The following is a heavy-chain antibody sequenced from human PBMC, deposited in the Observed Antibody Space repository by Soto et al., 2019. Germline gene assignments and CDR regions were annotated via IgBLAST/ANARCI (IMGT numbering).Heavy chain of an antibody. V-gene: IGHV1-58*01. D-gene: IGHD3-22*01. J-gene: IGHJ4*02. CDR1: GFTFTSSA. CDR2: IVVGSGNT. Sequence: SVKVSCKASGFTFTSSAVQWVRQARGQRLEWIGWIVVGSGNTNYAQKFQERVTITRDMSTSTAYMELSSLRSEDTAVYYCAAPTYYYVSSGGTEDYWGQGTRVTVSS. CDR3: AAPTYYYVSSGGTEDY.